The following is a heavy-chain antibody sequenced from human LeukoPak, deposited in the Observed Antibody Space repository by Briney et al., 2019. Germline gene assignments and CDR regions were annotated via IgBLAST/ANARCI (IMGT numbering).Heavy chain of an antibody. J-gene: IGHJ4*02. CDR1: GGPISSYY. CDR2: IYYSGTT. Sequence: PSETLSLTCIVSGGPISSYYWSWIRQPPGKGLEWIGYIYYSGTTKYNPSLNSRVTILVDTSKNQFSLKLSSVTAADTAVYYCARHGYCSGGTCWVNWGQGTLVTVSS. D-gene: IGHD2-15*01. CDR3: ARHGYCSGGTCWVN. V-gene: IGHV4-59*08.